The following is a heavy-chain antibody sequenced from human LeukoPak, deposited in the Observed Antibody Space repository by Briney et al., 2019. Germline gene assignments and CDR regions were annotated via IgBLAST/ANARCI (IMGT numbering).Heavy chain of an antibody. CDR1: GYTFTGYY. Sequence: ASVKVSCKASGYTFTGYYIHWVRQAPGQGLEWMGRINPNSGGTNYAQKFQGWVTMTRDTSISTDYMEVSRLKSDDTAVYYCARGSSTWSYGMDVWGQGTTVIVSS. J-gene: IGHJ6*02. V-gene: IGHV1-2*04. CDR3: ARGSSTWSYGMDV. D-gene: IGHD6-13*01. CDR2: INPNSGGT.